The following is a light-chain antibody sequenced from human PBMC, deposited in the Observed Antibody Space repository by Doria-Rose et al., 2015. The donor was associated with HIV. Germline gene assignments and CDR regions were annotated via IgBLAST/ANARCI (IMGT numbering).Light chain of an antibody. J-gene: IGKJ3*01. CDR2: WAS. Sequence: DIRVTQSPESLGMSLGERATLNCKSNQSLLYTSKHYLAWYQQKPGQPPKLLIYWASTRPSGVPARFSGSGSGTDFTLTISSLEAEDVAVYYCQQYYDTPSFGPGTTVDIK. CDR1: QSLLYTSKHY. CDR3: QQYYDTPS. V-gene: IGKV4-1*01.